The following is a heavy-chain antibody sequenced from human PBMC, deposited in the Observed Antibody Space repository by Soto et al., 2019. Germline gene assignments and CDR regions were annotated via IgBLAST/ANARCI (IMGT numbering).Heavy chain of an antibody. J-gene: IGHJ3*02. CDR3: AHPRGYGVFDAVDI. CDR1: GFIFSTYA. V-gene: IGHV3-23*01. D-gene: IGHD4-17*01. Sequence: GGSLRLSCAASGFIFSTYAMNWVRQAPGKGLEWVSAISSSGDSAYYAESVRGRFTISRDNSINTLYLQMRSLRTEDTAVYYCAHPRGYGVFDAVDIWGQGTMVTVSS. CDR2: ISSSGDSA.